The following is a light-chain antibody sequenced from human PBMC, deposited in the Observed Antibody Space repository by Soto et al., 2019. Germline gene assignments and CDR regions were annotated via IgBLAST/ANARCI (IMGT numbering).Light chain of an antibody. Sequence: EILMTQSPGTLSVSPGERATLSCRASQSVSSNLAWYQQKPGQAPRLLIFGASTRATGIPGRFSGSGSGTEFTLTISSLQSEDFAIYYCQHYNNRPLTFGGGTKVEIK. V-gene: IGKV3-15*01. CDR3: QHYNNRPLT. CDR2: GAS. J-gene: IGKJ4*01. CDR1: QSVSSN.